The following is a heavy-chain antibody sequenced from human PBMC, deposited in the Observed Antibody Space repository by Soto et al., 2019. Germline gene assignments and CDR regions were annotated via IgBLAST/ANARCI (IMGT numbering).Heavy chain of an antibody. CDR3: ALWGFRDGNNSKYNYSGMDV. Sequence: VQLVQSGAEVKKPGSSVKLSCKASGGTFNRYTISWVRQAPGQGLEWMGGIIPIFGTANYAQKFQGRVAIIANESTSAAYMEQRSLRSEDTAVYYCALWGFRDGNNSKYNYSGMDVWGQGTKVTVYS. D-gene: IGHD1-1*01. J-gene: IGHJ6*02. CDR2: IIPIFGTA. CDR1: GGTFNRYT. V-gene: IGHV1-69*01.